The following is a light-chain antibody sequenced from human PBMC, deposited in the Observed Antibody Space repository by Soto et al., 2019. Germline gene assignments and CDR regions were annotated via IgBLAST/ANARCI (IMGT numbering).Light chain of an antibody. CDR2: KAS. J-gene: IGKJ1*01. V-gene: IGKV1-5*03. Sequence: DIPMTQSPSTLSASVGDRVTITCRASHSISSWLAWYQQKPGKAPKLLIYKASSLESGVPSRFSGSGSGTEFTLTISSLQPDDFATYYCQQYNSYWTFGQGTKVAIK. CDR3: QQYNSYWT. CDR1: HSISSW.